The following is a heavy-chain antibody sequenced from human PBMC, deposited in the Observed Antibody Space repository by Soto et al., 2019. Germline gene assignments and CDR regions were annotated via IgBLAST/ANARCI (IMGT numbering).Heavy chain of an antibody. V-gene: IGHV3-74*03. CDR3: ARDLDYDSSGYYTPFDY. Sequence: GGSLRLSCAASGLTFRSYWMHWVRQAPGKGLVWVSRINTDGSVAMYVDSVKGRFTISRDNSKNTLYLQMNSLRAEDTAVYYCARDLDYDSSGYYTPFDYWGQGTLVTVSS. CDR1: GLTFRSYW. J-gene: IGHJ4*02. D-gene: IGHD3-22*01. CDR2: INTDGSVA.